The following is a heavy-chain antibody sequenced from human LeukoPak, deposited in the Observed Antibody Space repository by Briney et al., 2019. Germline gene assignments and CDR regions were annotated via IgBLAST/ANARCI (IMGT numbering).Heavy chain of an antibody. V-gene: IGHV4-30-4*08. CDR1: GGSISSGDYY. D-gene: IGHD6-13*01. J-gene: IGHJ4*02. CDR2: IYYSGST. Sequence: SETLSLTCTVSGGSISSGDYYWSWIRQPPGKGLEWIGYIYYSGSTYYNPSLKSRVTISVDTSKNQFSPKLSSVTAADTAVYYCASSKQQNAMYYFDYWGQGTLVTVSS. CDR3: ASSKQQNAMYYFDY.